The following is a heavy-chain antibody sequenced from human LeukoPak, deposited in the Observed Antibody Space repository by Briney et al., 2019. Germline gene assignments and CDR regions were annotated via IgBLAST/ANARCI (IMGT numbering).Heavy chain of an antibody. CDR2: INHSGST. Sequence: KSSETLSLTCTVSGGSISSYYWSWIRQPPGRGLEWIGEINHSGSTNYNPSLKSRVTISVDTSKNQFSLKLSSVTAADTAVYYCASRDLTVTLGYFDLWGRGTLVTVSS. J-gene: IGHJ2*01. CDR1: GGSISSYY. CDR3: ASRDLTVTLGYFDL. D-gene: IGHD4-17*01. V-gene: IGHV4-34*01.